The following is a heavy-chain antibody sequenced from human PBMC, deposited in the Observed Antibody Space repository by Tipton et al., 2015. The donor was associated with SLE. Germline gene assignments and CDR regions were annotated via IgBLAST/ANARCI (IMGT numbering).Heavy chain of an antibody. J-gene: IGHJ3*01. CDR3: AELSTADAFDV. Sequence: SLRLSCVASGFTFSRYWMTWVRQAPGKGLEWVANIKQDGSEKYYADSVKGRFTISRDNAKNSLYLQMNSLRAEDAALYYCAELSTADAFDVWGQGAMVIASS. CDR1: GFTFSRYW. CDR2: IKQDGSEK. D-gene: IGHD5/OR15-5a*01. V-gene: IGHV3-7*01.